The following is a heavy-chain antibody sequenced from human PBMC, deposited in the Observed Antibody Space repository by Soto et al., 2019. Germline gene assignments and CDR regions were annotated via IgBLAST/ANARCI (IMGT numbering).Heavy chain of an antibody. D-gene: IGHD2-21*02. V-gene: IGHV4-4*02. CDR3: ARDGGNSWGGGLYYFDY. CDR2: IYHSGST. Sequence: QVQLQESGPGLVKPAGTLSLTCAVSGGSISSSNWWSWVRQPPGKGLEWIGEIYHSGSTHYNPSLKRRVTISVDTSTNQFSLKLGSVPAADTAGSYCARDGGNSWGGGLYYFDYWGQGTLVTVSS. CDR1: GGSISSSNW. J-gene: IGHJ4*02.